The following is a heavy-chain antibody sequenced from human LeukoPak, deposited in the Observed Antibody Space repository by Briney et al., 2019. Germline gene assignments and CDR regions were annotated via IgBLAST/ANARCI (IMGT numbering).Heavy chain of an antibody. V-gene: IGHV4-34*01. CDR3: ARVNLRTYSSSPHY. D-gene: IGHD6-6*01. CDR2: INHSGST. CDR1: GGSISSYY. Sequence: PSETLSLTCTVSGGSISSYYWSWIRQPAGKGLEWIGEINHSGSTNYNPSLKSRVTISVDTSKNQFSLKLSSVTAADTAVYYCARVNLRTYSSSPHYWGQGTLVTVSS. J-gene: IGHJ4*02.